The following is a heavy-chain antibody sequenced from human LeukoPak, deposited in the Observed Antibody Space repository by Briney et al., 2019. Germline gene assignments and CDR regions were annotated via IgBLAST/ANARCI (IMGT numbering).Heavy chain of an antibody. Sequence: PSETLSLTCTVSGGSISSYYWSWIRQPPGKGLEWIGYIYYSGGTNYNPSLKSRVTISVDTSKNQFSLKLSSVTAADTAVYYCARAGSIAATPWDCWGQGTLVTVSS. CDR2: IYYSGGT. D-gene: IGHD6-6*01. J-gene: IGHJ4*02. CDR1: GGSISSYY. CDR3: ARAGSIAATPWDC. V-gene: IGHV4-59*01.